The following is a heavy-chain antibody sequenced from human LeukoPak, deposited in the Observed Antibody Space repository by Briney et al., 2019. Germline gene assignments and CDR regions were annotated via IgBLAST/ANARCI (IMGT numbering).Heavy chain of an antibody. J-gene: IGHJ4*02. D-gene: IGHD2-15*01. V-gene: IGHV3-33*01. CDR1: GFTFSTYG. Sequence: PGGSLRLSCAASGFTFSTYGMHWVRQAPGKGLEWVAVIWYDGSNKYYADSVKGRFTISRDNSKNTLYLQMNSLRAEDTAVYYCARAPCSGNSCYSVDYWGQGTLVTVSS. CDR2: IWYDGSNK. CDR3: ARAPCSGNSCYSVDY.